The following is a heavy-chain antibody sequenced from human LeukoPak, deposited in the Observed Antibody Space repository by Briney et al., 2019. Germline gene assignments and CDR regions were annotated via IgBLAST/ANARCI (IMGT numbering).Heavy chain of an antibody. CDR1: GFTFSSYA. D-gene: IGHD4-17*01. CDR2: INSDGSST. Sequence: GGSLRLSCAASGFTFSSYAMSWVRQAPGKGLVWVSRINSDGSSTTYADSVKGRFTISRDNAKNTLYLQMNSLKAEDTAVYYCAGPMTTYAFDIWGQGTMVTVSS. CDR3: AGPMTTYAFDI. J-gene: IGHJ3*02. V-gene: IGHV3-74*03.